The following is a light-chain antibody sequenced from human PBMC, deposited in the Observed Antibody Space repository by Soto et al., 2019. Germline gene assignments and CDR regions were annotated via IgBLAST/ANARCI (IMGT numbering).Light chain of an antibody. CDR1: QSVSSY. V-gene: IGKV3-11*01. Sequence: EIVLTQSPATLSLSPGERATLSCRASQSVSSYLAWYQQKPGQAPRLLIYDASNRATGIPARFSGSGSGTDFTLTISSREPEDFAVYYCQHRSNWPLTFGPGTKVDIK. CDR2: DAS. CDR3: QHRSNWPLT. J-gene: IGKJ3*01.